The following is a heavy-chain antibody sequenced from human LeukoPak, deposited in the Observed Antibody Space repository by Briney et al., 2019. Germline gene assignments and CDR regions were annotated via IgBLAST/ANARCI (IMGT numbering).Heavy chain of an antibody. CDR1: GYTFTGYY. Sequence: GASVKVSCKASGYTFTGYYMHWVRQAPGQGLEWMGWINPNSGGTNYAQNQGRVTMTRDTSITTAYMDLSSLRSDDTALYYCAREGSFSYSFHPPFDYWGQGTLVTVSS. CDR2: INPNSGGT. CDR3: AREGSFSYSFHPPFDY. D-gene: IGHD3-10*01. V-gene: IGHV1-2*02. J-gene: IGHJ4*02.